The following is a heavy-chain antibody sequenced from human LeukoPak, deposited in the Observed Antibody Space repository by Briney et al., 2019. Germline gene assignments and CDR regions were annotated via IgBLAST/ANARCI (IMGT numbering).Heavy chain of an antibody. Sequence: PSETLSLTCSVSGGSISSYYWSWIRQPPGKGLEWIGYIYYSGGTYYNPSLKSRVTISVDTSKNQFSLRLSSVTAADTAVYYCARVGPELRYFDWSPRNYMDVWGKGTTVTVSS. CDR2: IYYSGGT. CDR3: ARVGPELRYFDWSPRNYMDV. D-gene: IGHD3-9*01. CDR1: GGSISSYY. J-gene: IGHJ6*03. V-gene: IGHV4-59*01.